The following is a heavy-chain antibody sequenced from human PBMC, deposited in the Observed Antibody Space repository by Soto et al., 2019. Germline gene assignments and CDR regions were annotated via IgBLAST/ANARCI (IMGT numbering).Heavy chain of an antibody. J-gene: IGHJ4*02. D-gene: IGHD3-10*01. Sequence: ASVKVSCKASGYTFTSYGISWVRPAPGKGLEWMGWISAYNGNTNYAQKLQGRVTMTTDTSTSTAYMELRSLRSDDTAVYYCARLGITMVRGVIISPYYFDYWGQGTLVTVS. CDR3: ARLGITMVRGVIISPYYFDY. CDR2: ISAYNGNT. V-gene: IGHV1-18*01. CDR1: GYTFTSYG.